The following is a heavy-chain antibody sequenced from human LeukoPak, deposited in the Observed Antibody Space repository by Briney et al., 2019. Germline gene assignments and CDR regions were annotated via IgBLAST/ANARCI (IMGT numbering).Heavy chain of an antibody. J-gene: IGHJ4*02. D-gene: IGHD5-18*01. V-gene: IGHV3-21*01. CDR1: GFTFSSYS. Sequence: GGSLRLSCAASGFTFSSYSMNWVRQAPGKGLEWVSSISSSSSYIYYANSVKGRFTISRDNSKNSLYLQMNSLRAEDTAVYYCARAWDTSTLDYWGQGTLVTVSS. CDR2: ISSSSSYI. CDR3: ARAWDTSTLDY.